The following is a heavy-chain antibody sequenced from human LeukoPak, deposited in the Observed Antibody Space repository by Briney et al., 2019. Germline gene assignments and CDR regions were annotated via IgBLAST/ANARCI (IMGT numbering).Heavy chain of an antibody. CDR3: ARYCSSTSCYSASPYGMDV. D-gene: IGHD2-2*01. V-gene: IGHV3-72*01. Sequence: PGGSLRLSCAASGFTFSDHYMDWDRQAPGKGLEWVGRSRIKANSYTTEYAASVKGRFTISRDDSKNSLYLQMSSLKTEDTAVYYCARYCSSTSCYSASPYGMDVWGKGTTVTVSS. CDR1: GFTFSDHY. J-gene: IGHJ6*04. CDR2: SRIKANSYTT.